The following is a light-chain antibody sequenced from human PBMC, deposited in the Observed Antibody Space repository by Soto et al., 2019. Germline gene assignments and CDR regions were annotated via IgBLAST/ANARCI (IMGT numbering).Light chain of an antibody. Sequence: QSVLTQPPSASGAPGQRVIISCSGGSSNIGKNTVNWYQQYLPGAAPKLLIYKTNQRPSEVPDRISGSKSGTSASLVISGLQSEDEADYYCSAWDDNLSAVVFGGGTKLTVL. CDR1: SSNIGKNT. CDR2: KTN. V-gene: IGLV1-44*01. CDR3: SAWDDNLSAVV. J-gene: IGLJ3*02.